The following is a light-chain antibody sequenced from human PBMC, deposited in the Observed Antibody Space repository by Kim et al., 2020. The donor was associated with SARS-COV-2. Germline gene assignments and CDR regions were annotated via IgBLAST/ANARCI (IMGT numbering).Light chain of an antibody. J-gene: IGLJ3*02. CDR2: GDD. Sequence: TPGQRVTILCSGSISNIGSNTVTWYQQLPGAAPKLLIYGDDLRPPRVPDRFSGSKSGTSASLAISGLQSEDEADYYCATHDESQVVFGGGTQLTVL. CDR3: ATHDESQVV. CDR1: ISNIGSNT. V-gene: IGLV1-44*01.